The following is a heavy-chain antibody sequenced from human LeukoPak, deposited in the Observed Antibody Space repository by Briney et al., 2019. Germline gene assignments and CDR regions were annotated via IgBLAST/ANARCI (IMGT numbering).Heavy chain of an antibody. V-gene: IGHV3-21*01. CDR1: GFTFSSYS. Sequence: GGSLRLSCAASGFTFSSYSMNWVRQAPGKGLEWVSSISSSSSYIYYADSVKGRFTISRDNSKNTLYLQMNSLRAEDTAVYYCAKGYGDYVADAFDIWGQGTMVTVSS. D-gene: IGHD4-17*01. CDR3: AKGYGDYVADAFDI. CDR2: ISSSSSYI. J-gene: IGHJ3*02.